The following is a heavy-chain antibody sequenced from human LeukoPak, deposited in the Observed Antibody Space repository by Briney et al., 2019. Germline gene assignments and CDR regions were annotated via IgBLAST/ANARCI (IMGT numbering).Heavy chain of an antibody. Sequence: GASVKVSCKASGYTFTGYYMHGLRQAPGQGLEWMGWINPNSGGTNYAQKFQGRVTMTRDTSISTAYMELSRLRSDDTAVYYCARIEMATTKIDYWGQGTLVTVSS. CDR3: ARIEMATTKIDY. D-gene: IGHD5-24*01. CDR1: GYTFTGYY. CDR2: INPNSGGT. J-gene: IGHJ4*02. V-gene: IGHV1-2*02.